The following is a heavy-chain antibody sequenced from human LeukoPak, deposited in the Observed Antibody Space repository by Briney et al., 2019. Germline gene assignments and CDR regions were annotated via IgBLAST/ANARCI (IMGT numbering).Heavy chain of an antibody. Sequence: PGGSLPQTRAASGFTFITYEMNWGRQAPGKGLEWVSYISSTGSNIYYADSVKGRFTISRDNAENSLHLLMNSLRTEDTAVYYCAATYYCDGSFDSWGQGTLVTVSS. CDR1: GFTFITYE. J-gene: IGHJ4*02. V-gene: IGHV3-48*03. D-gene: IGHD2-21*01. CDR2: ISSTGSNI. CDR3: AATYYCDGSFDS.